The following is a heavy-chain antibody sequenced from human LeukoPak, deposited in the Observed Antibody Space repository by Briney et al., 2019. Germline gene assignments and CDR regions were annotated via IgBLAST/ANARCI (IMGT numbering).Heavy chain of an antibody. D-gene: IGHD3-22*01. Sequence: PGGSLRLSCAASGFTFSSYAMSWVRQAPGKGLEWVSAISGSGGSTYYADSVKGRFTISRDNSKNTLYLQMNSPRAEDTAVYYCAKTPSAYYDSSGYADYWGQGTLVTVSS. CDR3: AKTPSAYYDSSGYADY. CDR2: ISGSGGST. V-gene: IGHV3-23*01. CDR1: GFTFSSYA. J-gene: IGHJ4*02.